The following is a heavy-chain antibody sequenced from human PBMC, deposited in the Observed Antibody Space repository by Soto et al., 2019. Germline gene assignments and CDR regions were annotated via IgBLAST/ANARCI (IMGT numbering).Heavy chain of an antibody. V-gene: IGHV1-2*02. CDR2: INPNSGGT. CDR1: GYTFTGYY. D-gene: IGHD2-2*01. CDR3: ARVKLVVPAAIAY. Sequence: WASVKVSCKASGYTFTGYYMHWVRQAPGQGLEWMGWINPNSGGTNYAQKFQGRVTMTRDTSISTAYMELSRLRSDDTAVYYCARVKLVVPAAIAYWGQGTLVTVSS. J-gene: IGHJ4*02.